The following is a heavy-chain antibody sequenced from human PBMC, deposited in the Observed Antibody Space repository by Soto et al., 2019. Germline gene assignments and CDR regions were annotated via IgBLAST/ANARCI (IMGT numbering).Heavy chain of an antibody. CDR1: GGSFSGYY. D-gene: IGHD6-13*01. CDR3: ARGHGSS. J-gene: IGHJ4*02. CDR2: INHSGST. Sequence: SETLSLTCAVYGGSFSGYYWSWIRQPPGKGLEWIGEINHSGSTNYNPSLKSRVTISVDTSKNQFSLKLSSVTAADTAVYYCARGHGSSWGQGTLVTVSS. V-gene: IGHV4-34*01.